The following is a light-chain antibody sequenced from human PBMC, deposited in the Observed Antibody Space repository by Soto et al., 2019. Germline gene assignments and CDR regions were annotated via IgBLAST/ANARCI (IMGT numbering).Light chain of an antibody. J-gene: IGKJ4*01. V-gene: IGKV3-20*01. Sequence: IVLTQSPGTLSFSPGERVTLSCRASQSVSSSYLAWYQQKPGQAPRLLIYGASRRASGIPDRFSGSGSGTDFTLTISRLEPEDFAMYDCQQYGSSPLTFGGGTNVDIK. CDR2: GAS. CDR3: QQYGSSPLT. CDR1: QSVSSSY.